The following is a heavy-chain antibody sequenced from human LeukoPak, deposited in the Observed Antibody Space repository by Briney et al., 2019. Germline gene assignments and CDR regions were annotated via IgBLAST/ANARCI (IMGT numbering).Heavy chain of an antibody. D-gene: IGHD6-6*01. CDR2: INPNSGGT. V-gene: IGHV1-2*02. J-gene: IGHJ6*02. CDR3: ARDSSSSDFYYYYGMDL. CDR1: GYTFTGYY. Sequence: ASVTDSCKASGYTFTGYYMHWVRPAPGHGLEWMGWINPNSGGTNYAQKFQGRVTMTRDTSISTAYMELSRLRSDDTAVYYCARDSSSSDFYYYYGMDLWGQGTTVTVSS.